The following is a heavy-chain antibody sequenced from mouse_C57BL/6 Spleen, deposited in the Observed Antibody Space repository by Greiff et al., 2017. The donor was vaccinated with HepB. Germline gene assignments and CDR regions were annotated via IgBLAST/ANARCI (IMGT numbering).Heavy chain of an antibody. V-gene: IGHV1-53*01. CDR2: INPSNGGT. CDR1: GYTFTSYW. Sequence: VQLQQSGTELVKPGASVKLSCKASGYTFTSYWMHWVKQRPGQGLEWIGNINPSNGGTNYNEKFKSKATLTVDKSSSTAYMQLSSLTSEDSAVYYCARSGGRGGHFDVWGTGTTVTVSS. J-gene: IGHJ1*03. D-gene: IGHD1-1*02. CDR3: ARSGGRGGHFDV.